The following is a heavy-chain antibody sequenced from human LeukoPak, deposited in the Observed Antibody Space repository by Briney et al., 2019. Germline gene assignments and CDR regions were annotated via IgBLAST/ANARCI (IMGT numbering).Heavy chain of an antibody. CDR1: GFTFSSYG. CDR2: IWYDGSNE. D-gene: IGHD3-10*01. Sequence: PGGSLRLSCAASGFTFSSYGMHWVRQAPGKGLEWMAVIWYDGSNEYYADSVKGRFTISRDNSKNTLYLEMNSLRAEDTAVYYCARDTGYGSGSPMDYWGKGTLVTVSS. J-gene: IGHJ4*02. CDR3: ARDTGYGSGSPMDY. V-gene: IGHV3-33*01.